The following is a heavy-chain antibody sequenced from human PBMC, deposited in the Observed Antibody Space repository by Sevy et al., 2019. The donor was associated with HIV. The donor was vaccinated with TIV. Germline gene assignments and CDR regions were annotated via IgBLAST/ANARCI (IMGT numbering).Heavy chain of an antibody. V-gene: IGHV3-30*04. D-gene: IGHD6-19*01. CDR2: ISYDGSKK. Sequence: GGSLRLSCAASGFTFSSYAMHWVRQAPGKGLEWVAVISYDGSKKYYADPVKGRFTISRDNSKNTLYLQMNSLRAEDTAVYYCARPRLSRIAVAGTEFYYGMDVWGQGTTVTVSS. CDR3: ARPRLSRIAVAGTEFYYGMDV. CDR1: GFTFSSYA. J-gene: IGHJ6*02.